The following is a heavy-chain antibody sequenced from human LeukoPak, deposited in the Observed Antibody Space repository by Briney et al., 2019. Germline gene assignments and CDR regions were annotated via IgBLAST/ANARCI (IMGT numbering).Heavy chain of an antibody. V-gene: IGHV3-48*04. Sequence: GGSLRLSCAASGFTFSSYSLNWVRQAPGKGLEWISYISTAGTTVYYADSVKGRFTISRDNAKNSLYLQMNSLRVEDTAVYYCARGGRPDYWGQGTLVTVSS. CDR2: ISTAGTTV. CDR3: ARGGRPDY. CDR1: GFTFSSYS. J-gene: IGHJ4*02. D-gene: IGHD3-10*01.